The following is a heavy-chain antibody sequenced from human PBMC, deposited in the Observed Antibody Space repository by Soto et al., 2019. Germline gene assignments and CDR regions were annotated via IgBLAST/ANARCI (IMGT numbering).Heavy chain of an antibody. V-gene: IGHV4-59*01. D-gene: IGHD3-10*01. Sequence: LSLTCTVSGGSISSYYWSWIRQPPGKGLEWIGYIYYSGSTNYNPSLKSRVTISVDTSKNQFSLKLSSVTAADTAVYYCARRFGGLFDYWGQGTMVTVSS. CDR1: GGSISSYY. CDR3: ARRFGGLFDY. J-gene: IGHJ4*02. CDR2: IYYSGST.